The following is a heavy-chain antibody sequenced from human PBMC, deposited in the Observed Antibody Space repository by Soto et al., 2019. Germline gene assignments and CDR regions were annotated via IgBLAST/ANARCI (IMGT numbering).Heavy chain of an antibody. Sequence: QVQLQESGPGLVEPSQTLSLTCTVSGGSISGEGYYWSWIRQYSGRGLEWIGYIHYSGSTYYNPFRKRRVIISVDTSKTQFFLNLSSVTAADTAVYYCARAWTATAGWANWFDRWGQGTLVTVSS. CDR1: GGSISGEGYY. CDR2: IHYSGST. CDR3: ARAWTATAGWANWFDR. V-gene: IGHV4-31*03. D-gene: IGHD6-13*01. J-gene: IGHJ5*02.